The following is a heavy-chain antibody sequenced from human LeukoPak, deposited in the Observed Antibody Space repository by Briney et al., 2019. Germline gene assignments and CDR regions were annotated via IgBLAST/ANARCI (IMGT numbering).Heavy chain of an antibody. Sequence: ATLKVSCKASGYTFTSYYMHWVRQAPGQGLEWMGIINPSGGSTSYAQKFQGRVTMIRDTSTSTVYMELSSLRSEDTAVYYCASAGGFDDWGQGTLVTVSS. V-gene: IGHV1-46*01. CDR1: GYTFTSYY. CDR3: ASAGGFDD. J-gene: IGHJ4*02. D-gene: IGHD3-10*01. CDR2: INPSGGST.